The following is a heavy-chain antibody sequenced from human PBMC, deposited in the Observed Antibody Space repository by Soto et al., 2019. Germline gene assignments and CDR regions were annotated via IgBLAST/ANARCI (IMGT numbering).Heavy chain of an antibody. CDR2: IYYSGST. V-gene: IGHV4-59*01. Sequence: SETLSLTCTVSGDSISSYYGGWFRQPPGKGLEWIGYIYYSGSTNYNPSLKSRVTISVDTSKNQFSLKLSSVTAADTAVYYCARGGRYSYGHDYFDYWGQGTLVTVSS. CDR1: GDSISSYY. D-gene: IGHD5-18*01. CDR3: ARGGRYSYGHDYFDY. J-gene: IGHJ4*02.